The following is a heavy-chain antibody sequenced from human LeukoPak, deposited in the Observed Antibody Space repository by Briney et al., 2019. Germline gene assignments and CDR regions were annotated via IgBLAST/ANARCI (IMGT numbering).Heavy chain of an antibody. CDR3: AKERGSWYSPSGYYYYYMDV. CDR1: GFTFSSSA. J-gene: IGHJ6*03. CDR2: ISGSGSGGST. D-gene: IGHD6-13*01. Sequence: PGGSLRLSCAASGFTFSSSAMSWVRQAPGKGLEWVSSISGSGSGGSTYYADSVKGRFTISRDNSKNTLYLQMNSLIAEDTAVYYCAKERGSWYSPSGYYYYYMDVWGKGTTVTVSS. V-gene: IGHV3-23*01.